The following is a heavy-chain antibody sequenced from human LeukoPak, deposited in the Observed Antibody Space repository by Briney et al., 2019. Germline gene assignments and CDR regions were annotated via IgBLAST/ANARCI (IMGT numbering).Heavy chain of an antibody. Sequence: PSETLSLTCTVSGGSISSGSYSWSWIRQHPGKGLEWIGYIYYSGSTYYNPSLKSRVTISVDTSKNQFSLKLSSVTAADTAVYYCARVGLLSQDALDIWGQGTMVTVSS. CDR1: GGSISSGSYS. D-gene: IGHD3-3*01. CDR2: IYYSGST. CDR3: ARVGLLSQDALDI. V-gene: IGHV4-31*03. J-gene: IGHJ3*02.